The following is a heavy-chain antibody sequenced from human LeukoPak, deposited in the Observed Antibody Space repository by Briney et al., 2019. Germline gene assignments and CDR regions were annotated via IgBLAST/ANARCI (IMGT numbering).Heavy chain of an antibody. D-gene: IGHD3-3*01. CDR1: GFTFSSYE. Sequence: GGSLRLSCAASGFTFSSYEMNWVRQAPGKGLEWVAVIWYDGSNKYYADSVKGRFTISRDNSKNTLYLQMNSLRAEDTAVYYCAKDLEGDWGQGTLVTVSS. V-gene: IGHV3-33*06. J-gene: IGHJ4*02. CDR3: AKDLEGD. CDR2: IWYDGSNK.